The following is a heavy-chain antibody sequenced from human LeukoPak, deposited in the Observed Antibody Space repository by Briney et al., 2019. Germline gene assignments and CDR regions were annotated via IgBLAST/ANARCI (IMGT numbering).Heavy chain of an antibody. CDR2: IYYSGST. V-gene: IGHV4-30-4*08. D-gene: IGHD2-2*01. Sequence: LRLSCAASGFIVSSNYMSWIRQPPGKGREWIGYIYYSGSTYYNPSLKSRVTISVDTSKNQFSLKLSSVTAADTAVYYCARGYCSSTSCYPMNVWGQGTTVTVSS. CDR3: ARGYCSSTSCYPMNV. CDR1: GFIVSSNY. J-gene: IGHJ6*02.